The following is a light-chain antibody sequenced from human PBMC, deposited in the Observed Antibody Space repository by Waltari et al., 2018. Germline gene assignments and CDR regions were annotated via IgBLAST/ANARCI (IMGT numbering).Light chain of an antibody. CDR2: WAS. J-gene: IGKJ1*01. CDR3: QQYYSTPQT. V-gene: IGKV4-1*01. CDR1: QTILYTSHNKSY. Sequence: VMTQSPDSLAVSLGERASLNCKSSQTILYTSHNKSYLAWYQQKPGQPPKLLIYWASTRESGVPDRFSGSGSGTDFTLTISSLQAEDVAVYYCQQYYSTPQTFGQGTKVEIK.